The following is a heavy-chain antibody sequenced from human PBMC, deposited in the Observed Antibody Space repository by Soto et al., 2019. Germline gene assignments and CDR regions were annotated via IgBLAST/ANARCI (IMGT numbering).Heavy chain of an antibody. CDR2: IYYSGST. CDR3: ASWDGDPYSCCINFDY. J-gene: IGHJ4*02. D-gene: IGHD6-6*01. CDR1: GGSISSSSYY. V-gene: IGHV4-39*01. Sequence: PSETLSLTCTVSGGSISSSSYYWGWIRQPPGQGLEWIGSIYYSGSTYYNPSLKSRVTISVDTSKKQFSLKLSSVNAADTAVYYRASWDGDPYSCCINFDYWGQVTLVAVSS.